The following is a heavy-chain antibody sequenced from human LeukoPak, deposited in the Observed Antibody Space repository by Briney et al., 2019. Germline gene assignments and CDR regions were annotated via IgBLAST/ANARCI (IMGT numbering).Heavy chain of an antibody. V-gene: IGHV4-59*01. CDR3: ARGTPYSTSPEGFDY. Sequence: SETLFLTCTVSGGSISSYYWSWIRQPPGKGLEWIAYIYSTGSTNYNPSLKSRVTISVDTSKNQFSLKLSSVTAADTAVYYCARGTPYSTSPEGFDYWGQGTLVTVSS. CDR2: IYSTGST. CDR1: GGSISSYY. J-gene: IGHJ4*02. D-gene: IGHD6-13*01.